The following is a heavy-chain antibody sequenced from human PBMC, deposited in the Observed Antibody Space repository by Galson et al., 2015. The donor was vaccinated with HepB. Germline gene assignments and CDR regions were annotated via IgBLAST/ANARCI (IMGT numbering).Heavy chain of an antibody. CDR3: ARGGGSRGGPPERY. J-gene: IGHJ4*02. D-gene: IGHD6-19*01. CDR2: IYYSGST. V-gene: IGHV4-61*08. CDR1: GGSVSSGGYY. Sequence: LSLTCTVSGGSVSSGGYYWSWIRQPPGKGLEWIGYIYYSGSTNYNPSLKSRVTISVDTSKNQFSLKLSSVTAADTAVYYCARGGGSRGGPPERYWGQGTLVTVSS.